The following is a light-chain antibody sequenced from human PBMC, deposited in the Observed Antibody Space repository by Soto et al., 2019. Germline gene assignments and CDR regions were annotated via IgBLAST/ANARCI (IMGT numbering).Light chain of an antibody. CDR3: QQYCSTPRT. J-gene: IGKJ1*01. CDR1: QSVGSNY. Sequence: EIVLTQSPGTLSLSPGDRATLSCRASQSVGSNYLTWYQQKPGQAPRLLIFAASSRATGIPVRFDGSGSETDFSLTISRLQPKDFAVYYCQQYCSTPRTFGQGTKVDIK. V-gene: IGKV3-20*01. CDR2: AAS.